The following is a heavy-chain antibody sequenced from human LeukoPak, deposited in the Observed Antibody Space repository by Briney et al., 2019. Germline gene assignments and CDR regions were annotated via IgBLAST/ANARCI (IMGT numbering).Heavy chain of an antibody. CDR2: INTNTGNP. J-gene: IGHJ4*02. Sequence: ASVKVSCTASGYTFTSYGISWVRQAPGQGLEWMGWINTNTGNPTYAQGFTGRFVFSLDTSVSTAYLQISSLKAEDTAVYYCARDLSDYGIDYWGQGTLVTVSS. V-gene: IGHV7-4-1*02. CDR1: GYTFTSYG. CDR3: ARDLSDYGIDY. D-gene: IGHD4-17*01.